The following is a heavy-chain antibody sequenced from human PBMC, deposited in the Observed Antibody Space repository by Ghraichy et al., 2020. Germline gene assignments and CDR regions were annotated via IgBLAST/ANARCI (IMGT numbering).Heavy chain of an antibody. Sequence: GGSLRLSCVASGFTFRNFFMCWVRQVPGKGLEWVSDINGDGDKTHYAGSVRGRFTTSRDNSRNTLYLQMSSLRAEDTALYYCVKDLHWYGMDVWGQGTAVTVSS. J-gene: IGHJ6*02. CDR1: GFTFRNFF. V-gene: IGHV3-23*01. CDR2: INGDGDKT. D-gene: IGHD1-1*01. CDR3: VKDLHWYGMDV.